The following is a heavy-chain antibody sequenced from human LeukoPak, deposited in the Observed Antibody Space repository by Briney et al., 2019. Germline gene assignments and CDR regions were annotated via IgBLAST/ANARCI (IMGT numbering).Heavy chain of an antibody. CDR3: ARKHDLYWYFDL. D-gene: IGHD1-1*01. J-gene: IGHJ2*01. CDR1: SGSFSGYY. Sequence: SETLSLTCAVYSGSFSGYYWSWIRQPPGKGLEWIGEINHSGSTNYNPSLKSRVTISVDTSKNQFSLKLSSVTAADTAVYYCARKHDLYWYFDLWGRGTLVTVSS. CDR2: INHSGST. V-gene: IGHV4-34*01.